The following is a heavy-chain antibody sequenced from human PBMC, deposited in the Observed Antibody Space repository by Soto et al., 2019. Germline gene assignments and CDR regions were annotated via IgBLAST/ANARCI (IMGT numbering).Heavy chain of an antibody. CDR2: IYYSGST. CDR1: GGTISSSTYY. J-gene: IGHJ6*03. CDR3: ARQYCSGGRCRENYYYHYMDV. D-gene: IGHD2-15*01. V-gene: IGHV4-39*01. Sequence: PSETLSLTCTVSGGTISSSTYYWDWIRHPPGKGLEWIGSIYYSGSTYYNPSLKSRVTISVDTSKNQFSLKLSSVTAADTAVYYCARQYCSGGRCRENYYYHYMDVWGKGTTVTVSS.